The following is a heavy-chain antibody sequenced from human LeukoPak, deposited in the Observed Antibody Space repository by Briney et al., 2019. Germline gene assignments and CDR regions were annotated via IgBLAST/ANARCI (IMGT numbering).Heavy chain of an antibody. CDR2: ISYDGSNK. D-gene: IGHD5-12*01. CDR3: ARERGGSYAFDI. CDR1: GFTFSSYA. Sequence: GGSLRLSCAASGFTFSSYAMHWVRQAPGKGLEWVAVISYDGSNKYYADSVKGRFTISRDNSKNTLYLQMNSLRAEDTAVYYCARERGGSYAFDIWGQGTMVTVSS. J-gene: IGHJ3*02. V-gene: IGHV3-30-3*01.